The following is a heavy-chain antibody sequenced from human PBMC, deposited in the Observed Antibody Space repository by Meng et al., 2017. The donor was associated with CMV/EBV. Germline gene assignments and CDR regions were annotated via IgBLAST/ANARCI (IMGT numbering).Heavy chain of an antibody. CDR1: GGSFSGYY. Sequence: AGSLRLSCAVYGGSFSGYYWSWIRQPPGKGLEWIGEINHSGSTNYNPSLKSRVTISVDTSKSQFSLKLSSVTAADTAVYYCAREVSWRPLDSWGQGTLVTVSS. J-gene: IGHJ4*02. CDR2: INHSGST. V-gene: IGHV4-34*01. D-gene: IGHD6-13*01. CDR3: AREVSWRPLDS.